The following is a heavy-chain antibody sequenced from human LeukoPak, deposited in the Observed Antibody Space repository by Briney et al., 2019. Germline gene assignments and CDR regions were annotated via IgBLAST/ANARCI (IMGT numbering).Heavy chain of an antibody. D-gene: IGHD3-3*01. CDR2: ISGSGGST. J-gene: IGHJ4*02. V-gene: IGHV3-23*01. CDR3: ARAADFWSGYTRD. CDR1: GFTFSSYA. Sequence: GGSLRLSCAASGFTFSSYAMSWVRQAPGKGLEWVSGISGSGGSTYYADSVKGRFTISRDNSKNTLYLQMNSLRAEDTAVYYCARAADFWSGYTRDWGQGTLVTVSS.